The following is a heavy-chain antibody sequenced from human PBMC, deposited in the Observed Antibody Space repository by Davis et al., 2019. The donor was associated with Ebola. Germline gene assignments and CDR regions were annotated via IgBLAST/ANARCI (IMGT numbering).Heavy chain of an antibody. CDR3: ARASLWFGELLSTYFDY. Sequence: GGSLRLSCAASGFTFSTYSMSWVRQAPGKGLEWVGFIRSKAYGGTTEYAASVKGRFTISRDDSISIAYLQMNSLKTEDTAVYYCARASLWFGELLSTYFDYWGQGTLVTVSS. V-gene: IGHV3-49*04. CDR1: GFTFSTYS. D-gene: IGHD3-10*01. CDR2: IRSKAYGGTT. J-gene: IGHJ4*02.